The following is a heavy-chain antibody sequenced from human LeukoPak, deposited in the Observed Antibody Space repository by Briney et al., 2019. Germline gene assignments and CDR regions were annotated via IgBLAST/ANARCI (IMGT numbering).Heavy chain of an antibody. D-gene: IGHD2-2*02. CDR3: ARTCSSTSCYSGAFDI. J-gene: IGHJ3*02. CDR2: ISAYNGNT. CDR1: GGTFSSYG. Sequence: ASVKVSCKASGGTFSSYGISWVRQAPGQGLEWMGWISAYNGNTNYAQKLQGRVTMTTDTSTSTAYMELRSLRSDDTAVYYCARTCSSTSCYSGAFDIWGQGTMVTVSS. V-gene: IGHV1-18*01.